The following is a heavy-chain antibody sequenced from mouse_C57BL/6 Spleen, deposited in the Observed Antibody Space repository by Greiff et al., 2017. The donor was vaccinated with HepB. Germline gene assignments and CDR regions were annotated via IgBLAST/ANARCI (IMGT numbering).Heavy chain of an antibody. CDR1: GYTFTSYW. CDR3: ARLDYGSSYWFAY. V-gene: IGHV1-52*01. D-gene: IGHD1-1*01. CDR2: IDPSDSET. J-gene: IGHJ3*01. Sequence: VQLQQPGAELVRPGSSVKLSCKASGYTFTSYWMHWVKQRPIQGLEWIGNIDPSDSETHYNQKFKDKATLTVDKSSSTAYMQLSSLTSEDSAVYYCARLDYGSSYWFAYWGQGTLVTVSA.